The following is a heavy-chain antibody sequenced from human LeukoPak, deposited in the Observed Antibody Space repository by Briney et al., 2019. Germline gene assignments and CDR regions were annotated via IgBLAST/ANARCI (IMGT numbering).Heavy chain of an antibody. CDR2: ISYDGSNK. D-gene: IGHD4-17*01. CDR1: GFTFSSYA. V-gene: IGHV3-30*04. CDR3: ARDRGDYVPSGFDY. Sequence: GRSLRLSCAASGFTFSSYAMHWVRQAPGKGLEWVAVISYDGSNKYYADSVKGRFTISRDNSKNTLYLQMNSLRAEDTAVYYCARDRGDYVPSGFDYWGQGTLVTVSS. J-gene: IGHJ4*02.